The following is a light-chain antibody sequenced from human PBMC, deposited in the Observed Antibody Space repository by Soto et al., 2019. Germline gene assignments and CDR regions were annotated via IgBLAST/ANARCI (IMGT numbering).Light chain of an antibody. CDR2: SNN. V-gene: IGLV1-44*01. Sequence: QSALTQPPSASGTPGQRVTISCSGSSSNIGSNTVNWYQHLPGTAPKLLIYSNNQRPSGVPDRFSGSKSGTSASLAISGLQSEDEADYYCAVWDDSLNGVVFGGGTKVTVL. J-gene: IGLJ3*02. CDR3: AVWDDSLNGVV. CDR1: SSNIGSNT.